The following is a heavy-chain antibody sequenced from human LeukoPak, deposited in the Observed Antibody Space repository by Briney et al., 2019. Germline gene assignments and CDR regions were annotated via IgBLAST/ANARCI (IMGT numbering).Heavy chain of an antibody. Sequence: GGSLRLSCAASGFTFADYAMHWVRQAPGKGLEWVSGISWNSGNIGYADSVKGRFTISRDNAKNCLYLQINSLRAEDTALYYCAKDKNAGTSMGFDYWGQGTLVTVSS. CDR2: ISWNSGNI. CDR1: GFTFADYA. CDR3: AKDKNAGTSMGFDY. V-gene: IGHV3-9*01. J-gene: IGHJ4*02. D-gene: IGHD6-13*01.